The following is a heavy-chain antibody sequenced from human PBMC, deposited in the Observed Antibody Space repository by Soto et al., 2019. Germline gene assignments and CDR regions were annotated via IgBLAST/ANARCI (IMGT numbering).Heavy chain of an antibody. J-gene: IGHJ4*02. V-gene: IGHV1-46*02. CDR1: GYSFNGYY. Sequence: ASVKVSCKASGYSFNGYYMHWVRQAPGQGPEWMGIISLGGGGTNYAQRFRDRVTMTRDTSTRTVFMELTSLRDDDTAMYYCATGGEVGPRGDCWGQGSLVTVSS. D-gene: IGHD1-26*01. CDR2: ISLGGGGT. CDR3: ATGGEVGPRGDC.